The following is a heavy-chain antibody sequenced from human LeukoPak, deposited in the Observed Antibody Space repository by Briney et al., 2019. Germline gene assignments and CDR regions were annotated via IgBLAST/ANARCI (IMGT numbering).Heavy chain of an antibody. Sequence: GASVKVSCKASGYTFTSYYIHWVRQAPGQGLEWMGIINPSGGSTSYAQKFQGRVTMTEDTSTDTAYMELSSLRSEDTAVYYCATGGPPYSGSYNDAFDIWGQGTMVTVSS. CDR3: ATGGPPYSGSYNDAFDI. V-gene: IGHV1-46*01. CDR2: INPSGGST. J-gene: IGHJ3*02. CDR1: GYTFTSYY. D-gene: IGHD1-26*01.